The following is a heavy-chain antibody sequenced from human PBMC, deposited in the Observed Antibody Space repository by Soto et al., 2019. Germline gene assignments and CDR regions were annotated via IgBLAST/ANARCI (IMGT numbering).Heavy chain of an antibody. D-gene: IGHD2-2*01. CDR2: IYYSGST. J-gene: IGHJ3*02. Sequence: SETLSLTCTVSGGSVSSGSYYWSWIRQPPGKGLEWIGYIYYSGSTNYNPSLKSRVTISVDTSKNQFSLKLSSVTAADTAVYYCARDIVVVPAATHLGDAFDIWGQGTMVTVSS. CDR1: GGSVSSGSYY. CDR3: ARDIVVVPAATHLGDAFDI. V-gene: IGHV4-61*01.